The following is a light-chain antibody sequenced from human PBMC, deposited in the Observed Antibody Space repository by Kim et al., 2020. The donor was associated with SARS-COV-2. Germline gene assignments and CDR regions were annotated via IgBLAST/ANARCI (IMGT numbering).Light chain of an antibody. Sequence: ASVGDRVTITCRASQVSSSYLAWYQHKSGKAPELLIYGASTLQSGVPSRFSGRGSGTDFTLTISSLQPEDFATYYCQQLSDFPITFGQGTRLEIK. CDR2: GAS. CDR1: QVSSSY. V-gene: IGKV1-9*01. CDR3: QQLSDFPIT. J-gene: IGKJ5*01.